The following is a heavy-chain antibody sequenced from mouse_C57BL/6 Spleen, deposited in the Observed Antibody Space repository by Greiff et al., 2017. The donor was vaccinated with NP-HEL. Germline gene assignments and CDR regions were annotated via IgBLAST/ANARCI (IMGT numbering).Heavy chain of an antibody. CDR1: GYTFTSYW. CDR2: IHPNSGST. CDR3: ARPPPYYYAMDY. V-gene: IGHV1-64*01. Sequence: QVQLQQSGAELVKPGASVKLSCKASGYTFTSYWMHWVKQRPGQGLEWIGMIHPNSGSTNYNEKFKSKATLTVDKSSSTAYMQLSSLTSEDSAVYYCARPPPYYYAMDYWGQGTSVTVSS. J-gene: IGHJ4*01.